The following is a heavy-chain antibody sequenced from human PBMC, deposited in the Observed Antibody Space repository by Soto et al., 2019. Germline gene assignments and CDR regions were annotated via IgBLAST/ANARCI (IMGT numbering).Heavy chain of an antibody. Sequence: EVQLVESGGGLVQPGGSLRLSCAASGITFSIYWMSWVRQAPGKGLEWVANIKQDGSEKYYVDSVKGRFTISRDNAKSSLYLQMNSLRAEDTAVFWCESGYGHYMDVWGKGTTVTVSS. V-gene: IGHV3-7*01. CDR1: GITFSIYW. D-gene: IGHD4-17*01. CDR3: ESGYGHYMDV. CDR2: IKQDGSEK. J-gene: IGHJ6*03.